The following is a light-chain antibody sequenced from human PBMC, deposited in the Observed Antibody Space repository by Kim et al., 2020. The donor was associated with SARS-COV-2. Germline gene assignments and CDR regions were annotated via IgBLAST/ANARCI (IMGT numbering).Light chain of an antibody. CDR2: DVS. Sequence: SPGQSITISCTGTSSTIGGYNSLSWYQHHPGKAPQLIIYDVSERPSGISNRFSGSKAGNTASLTISGLQAEDEADYYSFSSTNSKIFGGGTKVTVL. V-gene: IGLV2-14*03. J-gene: IGLJ2*01. CDR3: FSSTNSKI. CDR1: SSTIGGYNS.